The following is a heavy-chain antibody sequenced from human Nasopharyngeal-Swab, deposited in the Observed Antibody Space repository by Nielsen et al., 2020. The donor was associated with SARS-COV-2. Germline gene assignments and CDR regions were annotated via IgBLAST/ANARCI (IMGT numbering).Heavy chain of an antibody. CDR3: ARGGVVAATPYFDY. Sequence: SETLSLTCAVSGGSISSGGYYWSWIRQPPGKGLEWIGEINHSGSTNYNPSLKSRVTISVDTSKNQFSLKLSSVTAADTAVYYCARGGVVAATPYFDYWGQGTLVTVSS. D-gene: IGHD2-15*01. CDR1: GGSISSGGYY. V-gene: IGHV4-34*01. J-gene: IGHJ4*02. CDR2: INHSGST.